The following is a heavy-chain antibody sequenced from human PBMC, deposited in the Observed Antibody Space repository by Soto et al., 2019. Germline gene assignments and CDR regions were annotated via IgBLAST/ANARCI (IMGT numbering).Heavy chain of an antibody. CDR1: GFTFSSYS. V-gene: IGHV3-48*02. Sequence: GGSLRLSCAASGFTFSSYSMNWVRQAPGKGLEWVSYISSSSSTIYYADSVKGRFTISRDNAKNTLYLQMNSLRDEDTAVYYCARGLYSYGPEDYYYYGMDVWGQGTTVTVSS. CDR2: ISSSSSTI. D-gene: IGHD5-18*01. CDR3: ARGLYSYGPEDYYYYGMDV. J-gene: IGHJ6*02.